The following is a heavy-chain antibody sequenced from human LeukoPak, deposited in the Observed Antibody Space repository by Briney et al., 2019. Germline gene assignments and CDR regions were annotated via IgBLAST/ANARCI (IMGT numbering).Heavy chain of an antibody. CDR1: GGSISSGGYS. Sequence: SQTLSLTCAVSGGSISSGGYSWSWIRQPPGKGLEWIGYIYHSGSTYYNPSFKSRVTISVDRSKNQFSLKLSSVTAADTAVYYCARLGYDSSGYHTNFDYWGQGTLVTVSS. J-gene: IGHJ4*02. CDR2: IYHSGST. V-gene: IGHV4-30-2*01. D-gene: IGHD3-22*01. CDR3: ARLGYDSSGYHTNFDY.